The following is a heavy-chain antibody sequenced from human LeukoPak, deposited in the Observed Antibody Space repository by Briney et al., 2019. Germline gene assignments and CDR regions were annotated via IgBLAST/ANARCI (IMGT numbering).Heavy chain of an antibody. CDR2: IYTSGST. Sequence: SETLSLTCTVSGGSISSGSYYWSWIRQPAGKGLEWIGRIYTSGSTNYNPSLKSRVTISVDTSKNQFSLKLSSVTAADTAVYYCARHLQQLATPWGQGTLVTVSS. D-gene: IGHD6-13*01. V-gene: IGHV4-61*02. CDR3: ARHLQQLATP. CDR1: GGSISSGSYY. J-gene: IGHJ5*02.